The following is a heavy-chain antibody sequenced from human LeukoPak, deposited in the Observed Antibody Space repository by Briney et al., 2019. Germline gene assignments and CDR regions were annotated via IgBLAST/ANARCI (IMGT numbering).Heavy chain of an antibody. CDR1: GCTLSSYA. V-gene: IGHV1-69*01. J-gene: IGHJ6*02. D-gene: IGHD3-3*01. CDR2: IIPIFGTA. Sequence: ASVKVSCKACGCTLSSYAISWVRQAPGQGLEWMGGIIPIFGTANYAQKFQSRVTITADESTSTAYMEPSSLRSEDTAVYYCAISLEWSSYYYYGMDVWGQGTTVTVSS. CDR3: AISLEWSSYYYYGMDV.